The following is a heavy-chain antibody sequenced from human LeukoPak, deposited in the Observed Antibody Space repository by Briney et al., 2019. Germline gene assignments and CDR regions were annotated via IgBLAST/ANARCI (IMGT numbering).Heavy chain of an antibody. J-gene: IGHJ6*02. Sequence: ASVKVSCKASGYTFTSYGISWMRQAPGQGLEWMGWISAYNGNTNYAQKLQGRVTMTTDTSTSTAYMELRSLRSDDTAVYYCARDHSSSWSVYYYYGMDVWGQGTTVTVSS. CDR1: GYTFTSYG. CDR3: ARDHSSSWSVYYYYGMDV. V-gene: IGHV1-18*01. CDR2: ISAYNGNT. D-gene: IGHD6-13*01.